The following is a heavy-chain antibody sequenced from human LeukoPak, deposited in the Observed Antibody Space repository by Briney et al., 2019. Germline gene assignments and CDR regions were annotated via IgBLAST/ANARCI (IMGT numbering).Heavy chain of an antibody. CDR2: IYYSGST. CDR1: GGSISSSGCY. Sequence: SETLSLTCTVSGGSISSSGCYWGWVRQPPGKGLEWIGSIYYSGSTWYNPSLKSRVTISVDTSKNRFSLKLSSVTAADTAVYYCARQTHHSSGYYIDYWGQGTLGTVSA. D-gene: IGHD3-22*01. J-gene: IGHJ4*02. V-gene: IGHV4-39*01. CDR3: ARQTHHSSGYYIDY.